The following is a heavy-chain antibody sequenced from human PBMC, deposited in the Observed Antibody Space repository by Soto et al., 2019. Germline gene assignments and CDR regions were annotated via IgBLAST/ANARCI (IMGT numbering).Heavy chain of an antibody. CDR2: IIPIFGTA. CDR3: ARDPGGTMVRGVIIRPSHYYYYGMDV. Sequence: GASVKVSCKASGGTFSSYAISWVRQAPGQGLEWMGGIIPIFGTANYAQKFQGRVTITADESTSTAYMELSSLRSEDTAVYYCARDPGGTMVRGVIIRPSHYYYYGMDVWGQGTTVTAP. CDR1: GGTFSSYA. V-gene: IGHV1-69*13. D-gene: IGHD3-10*01. J-gene: IGHJ6*02.